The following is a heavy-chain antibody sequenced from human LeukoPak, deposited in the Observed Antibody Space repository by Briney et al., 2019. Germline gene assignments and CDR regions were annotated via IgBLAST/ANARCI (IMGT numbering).Heavy chain of an antibody. D-gene: IGHD1-26*01. V-gene: IGHV3-30*18. CDR1: GFTFSSYG. Sequence: GGSLRLSCAASGFTFSSYGMHWVRQAPGKGLEWVAVISYDGSNKYYADSVKGRFTISRDNSKNTLYLQMNGLRAEDTAVYYCAKDQYSGSYSDYYYYGMDVWGQGTTVTVSS. CDR3: AKDQYSGSYSDYYYYGMDV. CDR2: ISYDGSNK. J-gene: IGHJ6*02.